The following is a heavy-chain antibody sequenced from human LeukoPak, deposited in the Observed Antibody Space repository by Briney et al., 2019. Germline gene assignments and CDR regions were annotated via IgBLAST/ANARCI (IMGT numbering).Heavy chain of an antibody. CDR1: GYTFTSYY. CDR2: INPNSGGT. J-gene: IGHJ4*02. CDR3: ARVPRSGWYGTFDY. V-gene: IGHV1-2*02. Sequence: ASVKVSCKASGYTFTSYYMHWVRQAPGQGLEWMGWINPNSGGTNYAQKFQGRVTMTRDTSISTAYMELSRLRSDDTAVYYCARVPRSGWYGTFDYWGQGTLVTVSS. D-gene: IGHD6-13*01.